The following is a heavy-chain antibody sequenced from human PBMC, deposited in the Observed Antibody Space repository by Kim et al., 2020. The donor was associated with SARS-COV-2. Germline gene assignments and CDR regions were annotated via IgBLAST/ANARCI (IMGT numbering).Heavy chain of an antibody. CDR2: ISYDGSNK. Sequence: GGSLRLSCAASGFTFSSYAMHWVRQAPGKGLEWVAVISYDGSNKYYADSVKGRFTISRDNSKNTLYLQMNSLRAEDTAVYYCARDPSSSGSVFDYWGQGT. V-gene: IGHV3-30*04. CDR1: GFTFSSYA. CDR3: ARDPSSSGSVFDY. J-gene: IGHJ4*02. D-gene: IGHD6-19*01.